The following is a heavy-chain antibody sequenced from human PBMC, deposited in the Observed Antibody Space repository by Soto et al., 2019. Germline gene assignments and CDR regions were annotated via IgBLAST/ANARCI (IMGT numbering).Heavy chain of an antibody. CDR2: IYYSGST. CDR3: ARQGGPYYYYYGMDV. Sequence: SETLSLTCTVSGGSISSSSYYWGWIRQPPGKGQEWIGSIYYSGSTYYNPSLKSRVTISVDTSKNQFSLKLSSVTAADTAVYYCARQGGPYYYYYGMDVWGQGTTVTVSS. V-gene: IGHV4-39*01. CDR1: GGSISSSSYY. J-gene: IGHJ6*02. D-gene: IGHD1-26*01.